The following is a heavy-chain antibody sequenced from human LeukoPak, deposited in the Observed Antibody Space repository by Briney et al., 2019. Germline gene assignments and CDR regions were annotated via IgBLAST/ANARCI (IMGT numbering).Heavy chain of an antibody. Sequence: ASVRVSCKASGGTFSSYAISWVRQAPGQGLEWMGWINTNTGNPTYAQGFTGRFVFSLDTSVSTAYLQISSLKAEDTAVYYCARDQFGWASGSYYWGQGTLVTVSS. CDR1: GGTFSSYA. D-gene: IGHD1-26*01. J-gene: IGHJ4*02. V-gene: IGHV7-4-1*02. CDR3: ARDQFGWASGSYY. CDR2: INTNTGNP.